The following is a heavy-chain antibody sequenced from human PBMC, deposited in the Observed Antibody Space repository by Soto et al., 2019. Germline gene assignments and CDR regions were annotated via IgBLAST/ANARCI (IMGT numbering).Heavy chain of an antibody. CDR1: GFAVGRSW. V-gene: IGHV3-7*01. J-gene: IGHJ4*01. CDR3: VRDPAFEAGDY. Sequence: EVQLVETGGDLVQPGESLRLSCAASGFAVGRSWMGWVRHAPEKGLEWVAIVNEDGSVKLYMDSVEGRFTISRDNAKHYLYLQMNSMRVVATSIYYCVRDPAFEAGDYGCHGTLVTVSS. CDR2: VNEDGSVK. D-gene: IGHD3-10*01.